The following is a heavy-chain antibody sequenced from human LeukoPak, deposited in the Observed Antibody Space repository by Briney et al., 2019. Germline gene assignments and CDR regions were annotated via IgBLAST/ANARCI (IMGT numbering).Heavy chain of an antibody. V-gene: IGHV1-46*01. CDR3: ARVYYDSSGDYYFDY. Sequence: ASVKVSCKASGYTFTGYYMHWVRQAPGQGLEWMGIINPSGGSTSYAQKFQGRVTMTRDTSTSTVYMELSSLRSEDTAVYYCARVYYDSSGDYYFDYWGQGTLVTVSS. J-gene: IGHJ4*02. CDR1: GYTFTGYY. CDR2: INPSGGST. D-gene: IGHD3-22*01.